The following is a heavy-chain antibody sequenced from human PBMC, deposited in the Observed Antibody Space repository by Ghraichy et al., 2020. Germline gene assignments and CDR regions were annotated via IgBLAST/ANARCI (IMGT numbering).Heavy chain of an antibody. CDR2: ISFDGSNK. V-gene: IGHV3-30*18. CDR3: AKDSGTYQSTNYYGMDV. CDR1: GFTFSNYG. Sequence: LSLTCAVSGFTFSNYGMHWVRQAPGKGLEWVAVISFDGSNKYYADSVKGRFTISRDNSKNTLHLQMNSLRAEDTAVYYCAKDSGTYQSTNYYGMDVWGQGTTVTVSS. J-gene: IGHJ6*02. D-gene: IGHD1-26*01.